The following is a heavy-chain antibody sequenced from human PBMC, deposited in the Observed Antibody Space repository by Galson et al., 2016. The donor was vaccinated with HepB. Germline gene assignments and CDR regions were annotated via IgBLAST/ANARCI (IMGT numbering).Heavy chain of an antibody. CDR2: ISGSGGST. CDR3: AKEGTIFGVVPYGMDV. CDR1: RFTFSSYA. Sequence: LRLSCAASRFTFSSYAMSWVRQAPGKGLEWVSVISGSGGSTYYADSVKGRFTISRDNSKNTLYLQMNSLRAEDAAVYYCAKEGTIFGVVPYGMDVWGQGTKVIVSS. V-gene: IGHV3-23*01. D-gene: IGHD3-3*01. J-gene: IGHJ6*02.